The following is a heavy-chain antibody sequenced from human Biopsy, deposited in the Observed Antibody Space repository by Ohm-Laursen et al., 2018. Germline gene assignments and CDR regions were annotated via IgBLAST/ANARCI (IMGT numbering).Heavy chain of an antibody. CDR3: ARDYDTSGYYYVS. CDR1: GGSISNNNYY. V-gene: IGHV4-39*01. J-gene: IGHJ5*02. Sequence: PSQTLSLTCTVSGGSISNNNYYWGWIRQPPGKGLEWIGSIFYRGSTHYKPSLESRVNISVDTSKNQFSLKLKSVTAADTAVYYCARDYDTSGYYYVSWGQGTLVTVSS. CDR2: IFYRGST. D-gene: IGHD3-22*01.